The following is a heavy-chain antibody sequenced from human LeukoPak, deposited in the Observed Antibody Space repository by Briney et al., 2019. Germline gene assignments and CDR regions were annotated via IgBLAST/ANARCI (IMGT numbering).Heavy chain of an antibody. Sequence: GGSLRLSCAASGFTVSSNFMSWVRQTPGKGLEWVSFIFSDGDTRYADSVKGRFTISRDNSKNTLYLQMDSLRAEDTAVYYCARDLLGHTSGWGYFHHWGQGTLVTVSS. J-gene: IGHJ1*01. CDR1: GFTVSSNF. V-gene: IGHV3-66*01. CDR3: ARDLLGHTSGWGYFHH. CDR2: IFSDGDT. D-gene: IGHD6-19*01.